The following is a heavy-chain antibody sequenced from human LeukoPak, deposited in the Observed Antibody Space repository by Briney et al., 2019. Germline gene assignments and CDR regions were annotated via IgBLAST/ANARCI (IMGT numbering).Heavy chain of an antibody. CDR3: ARVFEAATQGVWFDP. CDR1: GGSISSSSYY. V-gene: IGHV4-61*01. CDR2: IYYSGST. J-gene: IGHJ5*02. D-gene: IGHD2-15*01. Sequence: SSETLSLTCTVSGGSISSSSYYWSWIRQPPGKGLEWIGYIYYSGSTNYNPSLKSRVTISVDTSKNQFSLKLSSVTAADTAVYYCARVFEAATQGVWFDPWGQGTLVTVSS.